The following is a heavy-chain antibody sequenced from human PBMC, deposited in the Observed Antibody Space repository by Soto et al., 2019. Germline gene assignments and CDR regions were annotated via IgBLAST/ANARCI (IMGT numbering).Heavy chain of an antibody. CDR1: GFTFSSYS. Sequence: EVQLVESGGGLVKPGGSLRLSCAASGFTFSSYSMNWVRQAPGKGLEWVSSISSGSDYIFYADSVKGRFTISRDTAKNSHFRQMNNVTAEDTSVYYCARSPVGGAFNVWGQGTVVTVSS. J-gene: IGHJ3*01. CDR2: ISSGSDYI. CDR3: ARSPVGGAFNV. V-gene: IGHV3-21*01. D-gene: IGHD2-15*01.